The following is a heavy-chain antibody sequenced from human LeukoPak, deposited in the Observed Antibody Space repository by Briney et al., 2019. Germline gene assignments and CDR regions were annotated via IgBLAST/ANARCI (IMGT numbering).Heavy chain of an antibody. V-gene: IGHV4-34*01. J-gene: IGHJ3*02. CDR1: GDSISSYY. CDR3: ARDRWSGYSYVMIAFDI. D-gene: IGHD5-18*01. Sequence: SETLSLTCTVSGDSISSYYWSWIRQPPGKGLEWIGEINHSGSTNYNPSLKSRVTISVDTSKNQFSLKLSSVTAADTAVYYCARDRWSGYSYVMIAFDIWGQGTMVTVSS. CDR2: INHSGST.